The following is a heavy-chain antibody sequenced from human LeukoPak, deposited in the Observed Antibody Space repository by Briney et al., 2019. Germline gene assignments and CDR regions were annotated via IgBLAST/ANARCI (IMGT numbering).Heavy chain of an antibody. J-gene: IGHJ6*02. CDR3: ARTSGAYYGMDV. CDR2: IYYSGST. V-gene: IGHV4-59*01. CDR1: GGSISNYY. D-gene: IGHD1-26*01. Sequence: SETLSLTCTVSGGSISNYYWSWIRQSPGKGLEWVGYIYYSGSTNYNPSLKSRITMSVDTSQNQFSLQLTSVTAADTAVYYCARTSGAYYGMDVWGQGTTVTVSS.